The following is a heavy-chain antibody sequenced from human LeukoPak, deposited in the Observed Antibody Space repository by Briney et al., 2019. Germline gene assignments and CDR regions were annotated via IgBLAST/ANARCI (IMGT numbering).Heavy chain of an antibody. Sequence: SVKVSCKASGYTFTNYDYDISWVRQAPGQGLEWMGGIIPIFGTANYAQKFQGRVTITADESTSTAYMELSSLRSEDTAVYYCARGISGSYAFVDYYYYMDVWGKGTTVTISS. D-gene: IGHD1-26*01. CDR1: GYTFTNYD. CDR3: ARGISGSYAFVDYYYYMDV. V-gene: IGHV1-69*13. CDR2: IIPIFGTA. J-gene: IGHJ6*03.